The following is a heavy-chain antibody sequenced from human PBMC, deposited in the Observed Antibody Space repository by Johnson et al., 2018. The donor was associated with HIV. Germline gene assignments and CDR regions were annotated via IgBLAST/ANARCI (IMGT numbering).Heavy chain of an antibody. D-gene: IGHD3-22*01. V-gene: IGHV3-13*01. J-gene: IGHJ3*02. CDR1: GFTFSSYD. CDR3: AKETRDSRSASDI. Sequence: VQLVESGGGLVQPGGSLRLSCAASGFTFSSYDMHWVRQVTRKGLEWVSAIGTAGDTYYPGSVQGQFSISRDNSKDTLYLQMNKLRIEDTALYYCAKETRDSRSASDIWGQGTMVTVSS. CDR2: IGTAGDT.